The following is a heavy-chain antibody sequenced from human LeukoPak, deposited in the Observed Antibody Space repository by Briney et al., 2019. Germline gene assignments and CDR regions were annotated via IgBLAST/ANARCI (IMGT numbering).Heavy chain of an antibody. CDR3: AKDVGKWESLHFFDY. Sequence: PGGSLRLSCVVSGFTFSTSAVSWVRQAPGKGLEWISGISGSGASTYYADSVKGRFTISRDDSRNTLYLQMNSLRGDDTAVYYCAKDVGKWESLHFFDYWGQGTLVTVSS. J-gene: IGHJ4*02. D-gene: IGHD1-26*01. CDR1: GFTFSTSA. CDR2: ISGSGAST. V-gene: IGHV3-23*01.